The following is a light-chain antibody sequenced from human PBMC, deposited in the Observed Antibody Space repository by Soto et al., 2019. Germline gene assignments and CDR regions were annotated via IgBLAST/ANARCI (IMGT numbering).Light chain of an antibody. CDR1: QNIANDY. Sequence: EVALTQSPGTLSLSPGARATLSCRASQNIANDYLTWYQQKPGQAPRVLIYGASSRATGIPDRFSGSGSGTDFTLTISRLEPEDFAVYYCQQYNNWPAITFGQGTRLEI. J-gene: IGKJ5*01. CDR2: GAS. V-gene: IGKV3-20*01. CDR3: QQYNNWPAIT.